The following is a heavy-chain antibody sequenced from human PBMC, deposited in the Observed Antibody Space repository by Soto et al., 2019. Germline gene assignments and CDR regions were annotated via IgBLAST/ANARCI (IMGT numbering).Heavy chain of an antibody. CDR1: GFTFSSYG. D-gene: IGHD3-10*01. J-gene: IGHJ3*02. V-gene: IGHV3-33*01. CDR2: IWYDGSNK. CDR3: ARDPSDNYGSAFDI. Sequence: GGSLRLSCAASGFTFSSYGMHWVRQAPGKGLEWVAVIWYDGSNKYYADSVKGRFTISRDNSKNTLYLQMNSLRAEDTAVYYCARDPSDNYGSAFDIWGQGTMVTVSS.